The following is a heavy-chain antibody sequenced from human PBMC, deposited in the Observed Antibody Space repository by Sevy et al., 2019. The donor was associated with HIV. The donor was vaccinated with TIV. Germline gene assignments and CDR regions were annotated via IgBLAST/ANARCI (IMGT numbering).Heavy chain of an antibody. J-gene: IGHJ3*02. V-gene: IGHV3-33*01. D-gene: IGHD4-4*01. CDR2: IWYDGSNK. CDR1: GFTFSSYG. CDR3: ARDRGGGNSGAFDI. Sequence: GGSLRLSCAASGFTFSSYGMHWVRQAPGKGLEWVAVIWYDGSNKYYVDFVKGRFTISRDNSKNTLYLQMNSLRVEDTAVYYWARDRGGGNSGAFDIWGQGTMVTVSS.